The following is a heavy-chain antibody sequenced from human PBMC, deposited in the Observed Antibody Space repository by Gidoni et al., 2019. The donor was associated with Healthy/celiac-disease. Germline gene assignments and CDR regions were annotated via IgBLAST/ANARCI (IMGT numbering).Heavy chain of an antibody. D-gene: IGHD4-17*01. CDR3: ARTKSLRDAFDI. Sequence: RYSPSFQGQVTISADKSISTAYLQWSSLKASDTAMYYCARTKSLRDAFDIWGQGTMVTVSS. J-gene: IGHJ3*02. V-gene: IGHV5-51*01.